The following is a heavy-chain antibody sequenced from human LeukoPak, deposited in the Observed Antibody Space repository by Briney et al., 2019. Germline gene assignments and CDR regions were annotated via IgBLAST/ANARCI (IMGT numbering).Heavy chain of an antibody. D-gene: IGHD5-18*01. Sequence: GGSLRLSCAASGFTVSSNYMNWVRQAPGKGLEWVSVIYSGGSTYYADSVKGRFTISRDNSKNTLYLQMNSLRAEDMAVYYCATNTVMDNWGQGTLVTVSS. CDR1: GFTVSSNY. CDR2: IYSGGST. J-gene: IGHJ4*02. CDR3: ATNTVMDN. V-gene: IGHV3-53*01.